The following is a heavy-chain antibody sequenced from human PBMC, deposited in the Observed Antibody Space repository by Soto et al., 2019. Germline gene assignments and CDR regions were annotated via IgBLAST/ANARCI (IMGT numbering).Heavy chain of an antibody. CDR3: ASGAPRSTGAGTLRCDY. CDR1: GGTFSSYA. CDR2: IIPIFGTA. V-gene: IGHV1-69*13. J-gene: IGHJ4*02. Sequence: AASVKVSCKASGGTFSSYAISWVRQAPGQGLEWMGGIIPIFGTANYAQKFQGRVTITADESTSTAYMELSSLGSEDTAVYYCASGAPRSTGAGTLRCDYWGQGTLVTVSS. D-gene: IGHD1-26*01.